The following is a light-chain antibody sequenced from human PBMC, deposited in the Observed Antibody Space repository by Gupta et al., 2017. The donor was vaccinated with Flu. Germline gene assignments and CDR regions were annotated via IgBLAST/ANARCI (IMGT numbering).Light chain of an antibody. CDR1: NSNIGNNY. CDR3: ATWDNNLRGV. Sequence: QKVTISCSGSNSNIGNNYVSWYQQVPGTAPKLLIYDNNKRPSGIPDRFSGSKSGTSATLGITGLQTGDEADYYCATWDNNLRGVFGGGTKLTVI. CDR2: DNN. J-gene: IGLJ3*02. V-gene: IGLV1-51*01.